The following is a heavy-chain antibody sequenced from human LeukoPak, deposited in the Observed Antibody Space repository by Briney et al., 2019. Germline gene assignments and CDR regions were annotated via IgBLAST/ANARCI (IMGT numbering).Heavy chain of an antibody. D-gene: IGHD4-17*01. Sequence: GGSLRPSCAASGFTFSSYAMSWVRQAPGKGLEWVSAISGSGGSTYYADSMKGRFTISRDNSKNTLYLQMNSLRAEDTAVYYCAKDRSSYGDYFDYWGQGTLVTVSS. J-gene: IGHJ4*02. V-gene: IGHV3-23*01. CDR1: GFTFSSYA. CDR2: ISGSGGST. CDR3: AKDRSSYGDYFDY.